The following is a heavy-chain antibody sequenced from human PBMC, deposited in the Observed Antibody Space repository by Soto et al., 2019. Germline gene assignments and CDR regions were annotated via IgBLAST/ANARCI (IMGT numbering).Heavy chain of an antibody. CDR1: GYTFTSYY. CDR2: INPSGGST. Sequence: QVQLVQSGAEVKKPGASVKVSCKASGYTFTSYYMHWVRQAPGQGLEWMGIINPSGGSTSYAQKFQGRVTMTRDTSTSTVYMELSSLRSEDTAVYYCARDFSLGGYDKPTYCYYGMDVWGQGTTVTVSS. D-gene: IGHD5-12*01. V-gene: IGHV1-46*01. J-gene: IGHJ6*02. CDR3: ARDFSLGGYDKPTYCYYGMDV.